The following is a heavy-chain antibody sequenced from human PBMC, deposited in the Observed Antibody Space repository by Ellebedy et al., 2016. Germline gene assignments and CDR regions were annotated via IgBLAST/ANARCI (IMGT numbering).Heavy chain of an antibody. V-gene: IGHV4-59*08. J-gene: IGHJ5*02. Sequence: SETLSLXXSVSGGSISSNYWSWIRQPPGKGLEWIGYIYYSGSTKYNPSLKSRVTISVDTSKNQFSLKLSSVTAADTAVYYCARLGGAGVPAAINNWFDPWGQGTLVTVSS. CDR3: ARLGGAGVPAAINNWFDP. CDR1: GGSISSNY. D-gene: IGHD2-2*01. CDR2: IYYSGST.